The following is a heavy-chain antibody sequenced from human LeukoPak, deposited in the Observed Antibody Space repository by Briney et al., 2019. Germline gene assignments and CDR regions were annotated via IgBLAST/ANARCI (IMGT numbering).Heavy chain of an antibody. V-gene: IGHV3-48*01. CDR1: GFTFSSYS. CDR2: ISSSSSTI. D-gene: IGHD6-13*01. Sequence: AGGSLRLSCAASGFTFSSYSMNWVRQAPGKGLEWVSYISSSSSTIYYADSVKGRFTISRDNAKNSLYLQMNSLRAEDTAVYYCAREGSSRRGYYYYMDVWGKGTTVTISS. J-gene: IGHJ6*03. CDR3: AREGSSRRGYYYYMDV.